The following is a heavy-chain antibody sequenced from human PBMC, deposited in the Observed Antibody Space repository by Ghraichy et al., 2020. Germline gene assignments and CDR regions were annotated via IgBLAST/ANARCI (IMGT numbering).Heavy chain of an antibody. D-gene: IGHD4-17*01. J-gene: IGHJ4*02. CDR3: AKDPDDYGDYGSY. CDR1: GFTFSNYA. CDR2: ISGSGGST. Sequence: GGSLRLSCAASGFTFSNYAMSWVRQAPGKGLEWVSGISGSGGSTNYADSVKGRFTISRDNSKNTLSLQMNSLRAEDTAVYYCAKDPDDYGDYGSYWGQGTLVTVSS. V-gene: IGHV3-23*01.